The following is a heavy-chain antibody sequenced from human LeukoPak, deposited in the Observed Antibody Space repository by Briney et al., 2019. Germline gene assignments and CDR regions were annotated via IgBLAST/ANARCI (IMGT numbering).Heavy chain of an antibody. CDR1: GFTFSSYW. J-gene: IGHJ6*02. D-gene: IGHD5-18*01. CDR3: ARDTAMVTSVDYYGMDV. V-gene: IGHV3-7*05. CDR2: IKQDGSVK. Sequence: PGGSLRLSCAASGFTFSSYWMSWVRQAPGKGLKWVANIKQDGSVKYYVGSVKGRFTISRDNAMNSLYLQMNSLRAEDTAVYYCARDTAMVTSVDYYGMDVWGQGTTVTVSS.